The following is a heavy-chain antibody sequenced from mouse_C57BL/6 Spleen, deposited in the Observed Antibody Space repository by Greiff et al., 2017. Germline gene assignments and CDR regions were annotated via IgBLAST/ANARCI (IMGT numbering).Heavy chain of an antibody. D-gene: IGHD1-1*01. CDR2: IYPGDGDT. CDR1: GYAFSSSW. CDR3: AREVITTVVAPFDD. Sequence: VQLQQSGPELVKPGASVKISCKASGYAFSSSWMNWVKQRPGEGLEWIGRIYPGDGDTNYNGKFKGKATLTADKSSSTAYMQLSSLTSEDSAVYFCAREVITTVVAPFDDWGQGTTLTVSS. J-gene: IGHJ2*01. V-gene: IGHV1-82*01.